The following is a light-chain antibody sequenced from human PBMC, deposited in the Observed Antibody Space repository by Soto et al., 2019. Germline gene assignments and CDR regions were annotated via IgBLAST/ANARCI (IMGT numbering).Light chain of an antibody. J-gene: IGLJ3*02. CDR3: QSYDSTNWV. Sequence: NFLLTQPYSVSESPGKTVAISCTGSSGSIASNYVQWYQQRPGSAPTTVIYEDNQRPSGVPDRFSGSIDISSNSASLTISGLKTEDEADYYCQSYDSTNWVFGGGTKLTVL. CDR1: SGSIASNY. CDR2: EDN. V-gene: IGLV6-57*02.